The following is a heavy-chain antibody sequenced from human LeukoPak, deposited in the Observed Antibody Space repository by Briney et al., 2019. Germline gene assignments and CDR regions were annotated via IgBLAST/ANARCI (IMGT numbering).Heavy chain of an antibody. CDR2: IKSKTDGGAP. D-gene: IGHD3-10*01. CDR3: PTYEGVA. CDR1: GFTFSNAL. V-gene: IGHV3-15*01. Sequence: PGGSLRLSCAASGFTFSNALMSWVRQAPGKGLEWVGRIKSKTDGGAPEYAAPVKGRFTISRDDSKNTLYLQMNSLKTEDTAVYYCPTYEGVAWGQGTLVTVSS. J-gene: IGHJ5*02.